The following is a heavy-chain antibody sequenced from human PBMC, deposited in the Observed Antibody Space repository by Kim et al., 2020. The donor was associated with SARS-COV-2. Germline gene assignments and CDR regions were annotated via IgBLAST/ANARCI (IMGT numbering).Heavy chain of an antibody. Sequence: NPSLKRLVTMSVDTAKNQFSLRLSSVTAADTAVYYCARGPKGGYYDFDYWGQGTLVTVSS. V-gene: IGHV4-4*07. D-gene: IGHD3-22*01. J-gene: IGHJ4*02. CDR3: ARGPKGGYYDFDY.